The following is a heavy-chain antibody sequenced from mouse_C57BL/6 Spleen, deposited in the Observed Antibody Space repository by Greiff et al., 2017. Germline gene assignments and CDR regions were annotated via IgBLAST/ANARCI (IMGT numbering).Heavy chain of an antibody. CDR2: IRLKSDNYAT. Sequence: EVQGVESGGGLVQPGGSMKLSCVASGFTFSNYWMNWVRQSPEKGLEWVAQIRLKSDNYATHYAESVKGRFTISRDDSKSSVYLQMNNLRAEDTEIYYCAGEGDGYYAWGQGTTLTVSS. D-gene: IGHD2-3*01. CDR1: GFTFSNYW. V-gene: IGHV6-3*01. J-gene: IGHJ2*01. CDR3: AGEGDGYYA.